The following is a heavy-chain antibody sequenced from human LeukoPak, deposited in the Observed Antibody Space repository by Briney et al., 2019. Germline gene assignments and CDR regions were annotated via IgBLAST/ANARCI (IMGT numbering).Heavy chain of an antibody. D-gene: IGHD3-3*01. CDR2: ISAYNGNT. CDR3: ARDRAYDREFDS. J-gene: IGHJ4*02. V-gene: IGHV1-18*01. Sequence: ASVKVSCKASGYTFTSYGISWVRQAPGQGLEWMGWISAYNGNTNYAQKLQGRVTMTTDASTSTAYMELRSLRSDDTAVYYCARDRAYDREFDSWGQGTLVTVSS. CDR1: GYTFTSYG.